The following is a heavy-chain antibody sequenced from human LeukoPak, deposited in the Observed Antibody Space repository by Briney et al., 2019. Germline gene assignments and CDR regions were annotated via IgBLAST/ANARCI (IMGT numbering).Heavy chain of an antibody. CDR1: GGTFSSYA. J-gene: IGHJ4*02. D-gene: IGHD3-22*01. Sequence: SVKVSCKASGGTFSSYAISWVRQAPGQGLEWMGGIISGFGTANYAQKFQGRVTITADESTSTAYMELSSLRSEDTAVYYCARGGLDYYDSSGRGRDHDYWGQGTLVTVSS. CDR2: IISGFGTA. V-gene: IGHV1-69*01. CDR3: ARGGLDYYDSSGRGRDHDY.